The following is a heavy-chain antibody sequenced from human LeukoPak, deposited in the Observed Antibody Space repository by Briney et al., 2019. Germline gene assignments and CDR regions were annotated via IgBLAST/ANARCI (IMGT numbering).Heavy chain of an antibody. CDR1: GFTFSTYW. J-gene: IGHJ4*02. CDR2: IRQDGSDK. V-gene: IGHV3-7*01. Sequence: TGGSLRLSCAASGFTFSTYWMSWVRQAPGKGLEWVANIRQDGSDKYYVDSVKGRFTISRDNAKNSLYLQMNSLTVEDTAVYYCARDGGSAIPFDYWGQGTLVTVSS. CDR3: ARDGGSAIPFDY.